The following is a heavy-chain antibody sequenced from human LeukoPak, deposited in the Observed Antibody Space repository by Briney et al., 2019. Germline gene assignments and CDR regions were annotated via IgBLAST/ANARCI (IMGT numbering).Heavy chain of an antibody. CDR2: TYYRSNLYN. CDR1: GDIVSSNSAA. CDR3: AREVRSLLWFGEPPGMDV. V-gene: IGHV6-1*01. D-gene: IGHD3-10*01. Sequence: SQTLSLTCAISGDIVSSNSAAWNWIRQSPSRGLEWLGRTYYRSNLYNDYAVSVKSRITNNPETSKNKFSLQLNSVTPEDTAVYYCAREVRSLLWFGEPPGMDVWGQGTTVTVSS. J-gene: IGHJ6*02.